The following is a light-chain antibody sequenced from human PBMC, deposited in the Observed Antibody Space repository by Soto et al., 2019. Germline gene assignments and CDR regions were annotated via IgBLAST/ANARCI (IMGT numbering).Light chain of an antibody. J-gene: IGKJ4*01. Sequence: DIVMTQSPDFLAVSLGERATINCKTSQSVLYTPDNSNYFAWYQHKPGQPPKMLINWASTRASGVPDRFSGSGSGTDFTLTSSSLQGEEGAVEYCQQHHRAPLTFGGGTKVEAK. CDR3: QQHHRAPLT. V-gene: IGKV4-1*01. CDR1: QSVLYTPDNSNY. CDR2: WAS.